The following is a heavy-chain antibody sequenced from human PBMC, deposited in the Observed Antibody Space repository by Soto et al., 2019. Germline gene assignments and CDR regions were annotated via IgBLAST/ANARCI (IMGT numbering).Heavy chain of an antibody. V-gene: IGHV5-10-1*01. CDR3: ASHYDSSPWGAFDI. D-gene: IGHD3-22*01. CDR2: IDPSESYT. J-gene: IGHJ3*02. Sequence: GESLKISCKGSGYSFTSYWISWVRQMPGEGLEWMGRIDPSESYTNYSPSFQGHVTISADKHTSTAYLQWSSLKASDTAMYYCASHYDSSPWGAFDIWGQGTMVTVSS. CDR1: GYSFTSYW.